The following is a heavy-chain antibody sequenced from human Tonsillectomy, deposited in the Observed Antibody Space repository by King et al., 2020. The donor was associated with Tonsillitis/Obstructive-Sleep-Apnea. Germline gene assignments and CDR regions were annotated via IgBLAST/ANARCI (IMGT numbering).Heavy chain of an antibody. Sequence: VQLVESGGGLVKPGGSLRLSCAASVFTFSNAWMSWVRQAPGKGLEWVGRIKSKTDGGTTHYAAPVKGRFTISRDDSKNTLYLQMNSLKTEDTAVYYCLLSYQLIAYYWGQGTLVTVSS. D-gene: IGHD2-2*01. J-gene: IGHJ4*02. CDR2: IKSKTDGGTT. CDR3: LLSYQLIAYY. V-gene: IGHV3-15*01. CDR1: VFTFSNAW.